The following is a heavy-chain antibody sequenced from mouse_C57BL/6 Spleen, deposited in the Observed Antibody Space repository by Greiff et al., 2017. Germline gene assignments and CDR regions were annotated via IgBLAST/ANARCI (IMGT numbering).Heavy chain of an antibody. CDR3: ARSEAYYSNPYYFYY. J-gene: IGHJ2*01. CDR1: GYTFTDYN. D-gene: IGHD2-5*01. Sequence: VQLQQSGPELVKPGASVKIPCKASGYTFTDYNMDWVKQSHGKSLEWIGDINPNNGGTIYNQKFKGKVRLTVDKSSSTAYMELRSLTSEDTAVYDCARSEAYYSNPYYFYYWGQGTTLPVSS. V-gene: IGHV1-18*01. CDR2: INPNNGGT.